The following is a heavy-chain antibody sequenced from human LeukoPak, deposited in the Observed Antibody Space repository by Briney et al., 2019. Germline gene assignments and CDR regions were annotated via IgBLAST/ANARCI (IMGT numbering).Heavy chain of an antibody. CDR1: GYTFTSYG. CDR2: ISAYSGNT. CDR3: ARDPIYSYDQTDAFDI. J-gene: IGHJ3*02. Sequence: ASVKVSCKASGYTFTSYGISWVRQAPGQGLEWMGWISAYSGNTNYAQKLQGRVTMTTDTSTSTAYMELRSLRSDDTAVYYCARDPIYSYDQTDAFDIWGQGTVVTVSS. V-gene: IGHV1-18*01. D-gene: IGHD5-18*01.